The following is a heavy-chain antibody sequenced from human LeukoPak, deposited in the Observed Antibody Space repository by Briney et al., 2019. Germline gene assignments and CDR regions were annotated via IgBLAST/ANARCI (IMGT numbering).Heavy chain of an antibody. J-gene: IGHJ4*02. D-gene: IGHD2-21*02. CDR1: GFTFSSYS. CDR3: AKANAPIVVVTATPFDY. CDR2: ISGSGGST. Sequence: GGSLRLSCAASGFTFSSYSMNWVRQAPGKGLEWVSAISGSGGSTYYADSVKGRFTISRDNSKNTLYLQMNSLRAEDTAVYYCAKANAPIVVVTATPFDYWGLGTLVTVSS. V-gene: IGHV3-23*01.